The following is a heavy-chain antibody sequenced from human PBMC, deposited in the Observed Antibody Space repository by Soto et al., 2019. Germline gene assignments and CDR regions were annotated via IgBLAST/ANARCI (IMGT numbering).Heavy chain of an antibody. CDR2: IYYSGST. CDR3: ARSRTTVTPSGFQH. D-gene: IGHD4-17*01. Sequence: PSETLSLTCTVSGGSISSYYWSWIRQPPGKGLEWIGYIYYSGSTNYNPSLKSRVTISVDTSKNQFSLKLSSVTAADTALYYCARSRTTVTPSGFQHWGQGSLVT. V-gene: IGHV4-59*01. J-gene: IGHJ1*01. CDR1: GGSISSYY.